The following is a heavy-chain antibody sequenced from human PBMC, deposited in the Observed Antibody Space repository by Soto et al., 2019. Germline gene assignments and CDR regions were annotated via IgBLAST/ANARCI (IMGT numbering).Heavy chain of an antibody. CDR2: ITDSGDRA. D-gene: IGHD6-13*01. V-gene: IGHV3-23*01. CDR1: GFSFTTYA. J-gene: IGHJ4*02. Sequence: PGGSLRLSCAASGFSFTTYAMTWVRQAPGKGLEWVSSITDSGDRAYYADSVKGRFTISRDNSKNTLYLQMNSLRAEDTAVYYCAKAASSSWYSDYWGQGTLVTVSS. CDR3: AKAASSSWYSDY.